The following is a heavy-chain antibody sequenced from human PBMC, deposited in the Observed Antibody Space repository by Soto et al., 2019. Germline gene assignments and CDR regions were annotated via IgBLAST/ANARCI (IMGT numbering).Heavy chain of an antibody. J-gene: IGHJ5*02. D-gene: IGHD6-13*01. CDR1: GFTFSSYG. CDR2: ISYDGSNK. V-gene: IGHV3-30*18. CDR3: AKGIAGDVGIDP. Sequence: QVPLVESGGGVVQPGRSLRLSCAASGFTFSSYGMHWVRQAPGKGLEWVAVISYDGSNKYYADSVKGRFTISRDNSKNTLYLQMNSLRAEDTAVYYCAKGIAGDVGIDPWGQGTLVTVSS.